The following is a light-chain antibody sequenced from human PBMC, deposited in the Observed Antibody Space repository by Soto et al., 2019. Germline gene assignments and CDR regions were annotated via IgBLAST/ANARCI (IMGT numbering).Light chain of an antibody. CDR3: QQYESYPLT. J-gene: IGKJ4*01. Sequence: DIQMTQSPSTLSASVGDRVTITCRASQSIRSELAWYQQKPGKAPKLLIYKASSLESGVPSRFSGSGSGTEFTLTVSSLQPDDFANYYCQQYESYPLTFGGGTKLEIK. V-gene: IGKV1-5*03. CDR2: KAS. CDR1: QSIRSE.